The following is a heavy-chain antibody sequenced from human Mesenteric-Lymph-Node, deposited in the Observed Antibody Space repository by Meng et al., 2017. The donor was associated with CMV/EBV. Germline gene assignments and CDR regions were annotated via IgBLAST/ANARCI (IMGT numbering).Heavy chain of an antibody. CDR2: INPNSGGT. Sequence: ASVKVSCKASGYTFTGYYMHWVRQAPGQGLEWLGWINPNSGGTNYAQKFQGRVTMTRDTSISTAYMELSRLRSDDTAVYYCARSFPCGGSGYSDYYYGMDVWGQGTTVTVSS. CDR1: GYTFTGYY. J-gene: IGHJ6*02. V-gene: IGHV1-2*02. CDR3: ARSFPCGGSGYSDYYYGMDV. D-gene: IGHD2-15*01.